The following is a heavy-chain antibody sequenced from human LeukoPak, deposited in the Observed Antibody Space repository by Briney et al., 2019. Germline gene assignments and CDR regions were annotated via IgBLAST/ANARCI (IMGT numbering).Heavy chain of an antibody. Sequence: PGGSLRLSCEASGFTLSSYWMHWVRQVPGKGLEWVSVISGSGDSTYYADSVKGRFTISRDNSKNTLYLQMNSLRAEDTAVYYCANKKGRIAVAGFPFDYWGQGTLVTVSS. J-gene: IGHJ4*02. CDR3: ANKKGRIAVAGFPFDY. CDR2: ISGSGDST. CDR1: GFTLSSYW. V-gene: IGHV3-23*01. D-gene: IGHD6-19*01.